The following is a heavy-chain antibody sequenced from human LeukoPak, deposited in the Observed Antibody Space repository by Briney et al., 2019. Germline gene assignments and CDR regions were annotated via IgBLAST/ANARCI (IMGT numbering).Heavy chain of an antibody. CDR3: ARRYYYNLGSFPFDF. Sequence: SEALSLTCAVSGGPFSGYFWSWIRQSSGKGLEWIGEIHNSGTTNYNPSLNSRVTISEDTSKNQFYLNLSSVTAADTAVYCCARRYYYNLGSFPFDFWGQGTLVTVSS. CDR1: GGPFSGYF. V-gene: IGHV4-34*01. J-gene: IGHJ4*02. CDR2: IHNSGTT. D-gene: IGHD3-10*01.